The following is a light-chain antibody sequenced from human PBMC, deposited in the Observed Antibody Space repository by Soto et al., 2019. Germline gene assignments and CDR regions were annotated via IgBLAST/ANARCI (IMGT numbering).Light chain of an antibody. CDR2: DVS. Sequence: QSVLTQPASVSGSPGQSITISCSGTGSDVGAYNYVSWYQQHPAKVPKLMIYDVSNRPSGVSDRFSGSKSGNTASLTTSGLQAEDEADYYCYSHTSSSTYVFGSGTKVTVL. J-gene: IGLJ1*01. CDR3: YSHTSSSTYV. CDR1: GSDVGAYNY. V-gene: IGLV2-14*01.